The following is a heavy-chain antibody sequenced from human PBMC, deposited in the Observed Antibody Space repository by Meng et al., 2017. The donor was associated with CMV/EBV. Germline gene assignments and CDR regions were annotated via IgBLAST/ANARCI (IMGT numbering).Heavy chain of an antibody. CDR1: GFTFSSYE. CDR2: ISSSGSTI. CDR3: AREGWGWLPGSGMDV. J-gene: IGHJ6*02. D-gene: IGHD3-16*01. Sequence: GESLKIPLAAPGFTFSSYEMNWVRQAPGKGLEWVSYISSSGSTIYHADSVKGRFTISRDNAKNSLYLQMNSLRAEDTAVYYCAREGWGWLPGSGMDVWGQGATVTVSS. V-gene: IGHV3-48*03.